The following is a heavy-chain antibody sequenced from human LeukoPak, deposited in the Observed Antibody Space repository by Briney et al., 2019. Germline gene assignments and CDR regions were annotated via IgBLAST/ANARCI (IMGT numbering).Heavy chain of an antibody. J-gene: IGHJ4*02. CDR2: MNPNRGYT. V-gene: IGHV1-8*03. Sequence: ASVKVSCKASGYSFTNYDFSWGRQGTGQGLEWMGWMNPNRGYTGYAQNFQGRVTFTWNTSMSTAYMELSSLRSEDTAVYYCARGWAGEFDYWGQGSLVTVSS. CDR3: ARGWAGEFDY. D-gene: IGHD3-10*01. CDR1: GYSFTNYD.